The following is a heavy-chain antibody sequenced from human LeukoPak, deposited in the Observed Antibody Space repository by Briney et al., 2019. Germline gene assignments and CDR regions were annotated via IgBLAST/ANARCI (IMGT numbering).Heavy chain of an antibody. D-gene: IGHD2-21*02. CDR3: ARDPAYCGGDCYSVYQDAFDI. CDR1: LFTFSSYN. Sequence: GCSLTLVIAICLFTFSSYNMNWCRQAKAKAPVQVPSISTIRSYIYYADSVRGRFTISRDNAKNSLYLQINSLRAEDTAVYYCARDPAYCGGDCYSVYQDAFDIWGQGTRVTVSS. V-gene: IGHV3-21*01. J-gene: IGHJ3*02. CDR2: ISTIRSYI.